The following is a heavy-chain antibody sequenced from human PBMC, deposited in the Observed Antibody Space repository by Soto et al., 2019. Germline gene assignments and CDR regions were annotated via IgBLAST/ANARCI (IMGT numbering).Heavy chain of an antibody. CDR3: AKNLPRTGRFDY. V-gene: IGHV4-39*01. J-gene: IGHJ4*02. CDR2: IYYSGRT. Sequence: SETLSLTCTLSGASITSTTYFWAGIRQPPGKGLEWVGSIYYSGRTYYNPSLRSRVTISVDRSKNQFSLTMSSVTAADTAVYYCAKNLPRTGRFDYWGQGTSVTVSS. CDR1: GASITSTTYF.